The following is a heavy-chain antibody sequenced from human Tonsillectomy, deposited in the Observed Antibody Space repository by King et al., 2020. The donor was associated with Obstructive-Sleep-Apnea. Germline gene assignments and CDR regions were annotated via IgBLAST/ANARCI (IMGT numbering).Heavy chain of an antibody. D-gene: IGHD6-19*01. J-gene: IGHJ6*02. CDR3: ARGLTVAGYYYHAMDV. V-gene: IGHV3-13*05. CDR1: GFTFSTYD. CDR2: IDTAGDP. Sequence: VQLVESGGGLVQPGGSLRLSCAASGFTFSTYDMHWVRQVTGKGLEWVSTIDTAGDPYYPGSVKGRFTISRDNAKNSLYLQMNSLRAGDTAVYFCARGLTVAGYYYHAMDVWGQGTTVTVSS.